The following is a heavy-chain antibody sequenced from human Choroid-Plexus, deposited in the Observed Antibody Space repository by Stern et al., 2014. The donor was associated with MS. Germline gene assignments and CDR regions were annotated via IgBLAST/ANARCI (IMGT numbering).Heavy chain of an antibody. J-gene: IGHJ4*02. V-gene: IGHV3-30*18. CDR3: AKDRQWSTYFFDY. D-gene: IGHD2-15*01. CDR2: ISYDGSYK. CDR1: GFTFSNFG. Sequence: VQLVESGGGVAQPGRPLILSCAASGFTFSNFGMHWVRQAPGKGLESVALISYDGSYKYYADSVKGRFTIFRDNSKNTLYMHMNSLRAEDTAVYYCAKDRQWSTYFFDYWGQGSLVTVSS.